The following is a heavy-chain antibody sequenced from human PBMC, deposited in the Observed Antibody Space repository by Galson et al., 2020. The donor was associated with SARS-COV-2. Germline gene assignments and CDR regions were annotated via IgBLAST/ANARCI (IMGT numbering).Heavy chain of an antibody. V-gene: IGHV3-30*04. Sequence: GESLKISCAASGFTFSSYAMHWVRQAPGKGLEWVAVISYDGSNKYYADSVKGRFTISRDNSKNTLYLQMNSLRAEDTAVYYCARDPTAYYDFWSGYFYGMDLWGQGTTVTVSS. CDR1: GFTFSSYA. D-gene: IGHD3-3*01. CDR3: ARDPTAYYDFWSGYFYGMDL. CDR2: ISYDGSNK. J-gene: IGHJ6*02.